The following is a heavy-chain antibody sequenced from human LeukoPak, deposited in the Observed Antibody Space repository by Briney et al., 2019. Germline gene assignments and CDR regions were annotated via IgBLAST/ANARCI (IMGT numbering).Heavy chain of an antibody. D-gene: IGHD3-3*01. Sequence: ASVKVSCKASGYTFTSYDISWVRQAPGQGFEWMAWISTSNGDTNFAERFQGRDSLTTDTSTNIVYMDLKNLTSDDTAVFYCARHLNYWSGYPPDYWGQGTLVTVSS. V-gene: IGHV1-18*04. J-gene: IGHJ4*02. CDR3: ARHLNYWSGYPPDY. CDR1: GYTFTSYD. CDR2: ISTSNGDT.